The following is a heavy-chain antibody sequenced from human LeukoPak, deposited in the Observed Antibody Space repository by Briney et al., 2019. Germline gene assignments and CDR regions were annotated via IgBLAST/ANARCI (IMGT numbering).Heavy chain of an antibody. V-gene: IGHV4-61*02. CDR2: IYTSGST. Sequence: SETLSLTCTVSGGSISSGSYYWSWIRQPAGKGREWIGRIYTSGSTNYNPSLKSRVTISVDTSKNQFSLKLSSVTAADTAVYYCARDRRICSSTSCPTYYYYYYMDVWGKGTTFTVSS. J-gene: IGHJ6*03. CDR1: GGSISSGSYY. CDR3: ARDRRICSSTSCPTYYYYYYMDV. D-gene: IGHD2-2*01.